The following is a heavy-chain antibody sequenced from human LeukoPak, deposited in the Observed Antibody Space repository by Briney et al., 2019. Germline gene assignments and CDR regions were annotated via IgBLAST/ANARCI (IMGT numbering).Heavy chain of an antibody. CDR3: VRDRIAVRGTPWDASDI. CDR2: TYYRSKWFN. Sequence: SQTLSLTCAISGDSVSSNSAAWNWIRQSPSRGLEWLGRTYYRSKWFNDYAASVRSRTIISADTSKNQFSLQLNSVTPEDTAVYYCVRDRIAVRGTPWDASDIWGQGTMVTVSS. CDR1: GDSVSSNSAA. D-gene: IGHD6-19*01. J-gene: IGHJ3*02. V-gene: IGHV6-1*01.